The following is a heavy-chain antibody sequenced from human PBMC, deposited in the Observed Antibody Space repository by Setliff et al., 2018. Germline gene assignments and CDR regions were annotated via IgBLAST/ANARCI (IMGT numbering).Heavy chain of an antibody. CDR1: GYSFTSHW. V-gene: IGHV5-51*01. Sequence: PGESLKISCKASGYSFTSHWIGWVRQMPGKGLEWMGVIYPGDSDTRYSPSFQGQVTISADKSINTAYLQWSSLKASDTAIYYCTRHEDRNKCTSSSCYRENDAFDVWGQGAMVTVSS. CDR3: TRHEDRNKCTSSSCYRENDAFDV. J-gene: IGHJ3*01. D-gene: IGHD2-2*01. CDR2: IYPGDSDT.